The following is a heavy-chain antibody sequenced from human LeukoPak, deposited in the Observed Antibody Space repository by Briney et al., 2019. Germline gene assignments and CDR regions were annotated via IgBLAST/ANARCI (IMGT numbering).Heavy chain of an antibody. J-gene: IGHJ4*02. D-gene: IGHD6-13*01. V-gene: IGHV3-30*18. Sequence: PGRSLRLSCAASGFTFRNYGMHWVRQAPGKGLEWVAGISYDGTDKNYANSVKGRFTVSRDNSKNTLYLQMNSPRAEDTAVYYCAKDPDSGIAAAGTDDYWGQGTLVTVSS. CDR2: ISYDGTDK. CDR3: AKDPDSGIAAAGTDDY. CDR1: GFTFRNYG.